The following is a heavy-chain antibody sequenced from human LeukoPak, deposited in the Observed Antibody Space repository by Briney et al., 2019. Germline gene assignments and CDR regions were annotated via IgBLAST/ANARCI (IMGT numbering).Heavy chain of an antibody. CDR2: INWNGGST. V-gene: IGHV3-20*04. CDR1: GFTFDDYG. J-gene: IGHJ4*02. Sequence: GGSLRLSCAASGFTFDDYGMSWVRQAPGKGLEWVSGINWNGGSTGYAGSVKGRFTISRDNAKNSPYLQMNSLRAEDTALYYCARGLAAAGTAYWGQGTLVTVSS. D-gene: IGHD6-13*01. CDR3: ARGLAAAGTAY.